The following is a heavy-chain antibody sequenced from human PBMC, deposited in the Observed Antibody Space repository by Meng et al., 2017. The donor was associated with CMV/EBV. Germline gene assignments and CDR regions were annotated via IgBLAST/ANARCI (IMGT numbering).Heavy chain of an antibody. J-gene: IGHJ5*02. CDR3: ARDRRLLNNWFDP. CDR2: IYYSGST. Sequence: GSLRLSCTVSGGSISSSSYYWGWIRQPPGKGLEWIGSIYYSGSTYYNPSLKSRVTISVDTSKNQFSLKLSSVTAADTAVYYCARDRRLLNNWFDPWGQGTLVTVSS. V-gene: IGHV4-39*07. CDR1: GGSISSSSYY. D-gene: IGHD2-15*01.